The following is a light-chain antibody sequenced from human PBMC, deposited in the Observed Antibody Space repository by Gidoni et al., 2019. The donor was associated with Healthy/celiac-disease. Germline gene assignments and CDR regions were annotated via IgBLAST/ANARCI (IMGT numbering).Light chain of an antibody. V-gene: IGLV2-14*01. Sequence: QSALTQPASVSGSPGQSITISCTGTSSDVGGYNYVSWYQQRPGKAPKLMIYEVSNRPSGVSNRCSGSKSGNTASLTISGLQAEDEADYYCSSYTSSSINYVFGTGTKVTVL. J-gene: IGLJ1*01. CDR1: SSDVGGYNY. CDR3: SSYTSSSINYV. CDR2: EVS.